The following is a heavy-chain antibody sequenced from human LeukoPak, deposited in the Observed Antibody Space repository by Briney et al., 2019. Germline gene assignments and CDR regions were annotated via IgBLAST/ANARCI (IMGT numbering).Heavy chain of an antibody. V-gene: IGHV4-59*08. D-gene: IGHD3-16*01. CDR1: GGSIGSSF. J-gene: IGHJ5*02. Sequence: SETLSLTCSVSGGSIGSSFWNWIRQPPGKGLEWIGQVFHTGSARYNPSLTSRVTISVDTSNNQFSLTLHSVTAADTAIYYCARRLRAESDASPDNWIGPWGQGALVTVSS. CDR2: VFHTGSA. CDR3: ARRLRAESDASPDNWIGP.